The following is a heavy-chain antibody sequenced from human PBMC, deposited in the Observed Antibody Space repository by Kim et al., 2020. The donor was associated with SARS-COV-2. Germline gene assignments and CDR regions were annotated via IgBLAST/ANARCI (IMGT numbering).Heavy chain of an antibody. Sequence: ASVKVSCKVSGYTLTELSMHWVRQAPGKGLEWMGGFDPEDGETIYAQKFQGRVTMTEDTSTDTAYMELSSLRSEDTAVYYCATDPDTAMANAFDIWGQGTMVTVSS. D-gene: IGHD5-18*01. CDR1: GYTLTELS. V-gene: IGHV1-24*01. CDR3: ATDPDTAMANAFDI. J-gene: IGHJ3*02. CDR2: FDPEDGET.